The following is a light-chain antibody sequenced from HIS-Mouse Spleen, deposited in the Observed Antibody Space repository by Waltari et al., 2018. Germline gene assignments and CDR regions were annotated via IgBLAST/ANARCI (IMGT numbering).Light chain of an antibody. J-gene: IGLJ1*01. CDR1: SSDVGGYNY. Sequence: QSALTQPRSVSGSPGQSVTISCTGTSSDVGGYNYVSRYQQHPGQAPKLMIYDVSQRPSGVPDRFSGSKSGNTASLTISGLQAEDEADYYCCSYAGSYTGVFGTGTKVTVL. CDR2: DVS. CDR3: CSYAGSYTGV. V-gene: IGLV2-11*01.